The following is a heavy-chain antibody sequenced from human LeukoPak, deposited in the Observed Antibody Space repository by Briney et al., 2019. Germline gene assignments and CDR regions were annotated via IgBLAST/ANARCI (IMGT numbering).Heavy chain of an antibody. CDR2: INHSGST. CDR1: GGSFSGYY. CDR3: ARAPLDAFDI. V-gene: IGHV4-34*01. J-gene: IGHJ3*02. Sequence: PSETLSLTCAVYGGSFSGYYWSWIRQPPGKGLEWIGEINHSGSTNYNPSLKSRVTISVDTSKNQFSLKLSSVTAADTAVYYCARAPLDAFDIWGQGTMVTVSS.